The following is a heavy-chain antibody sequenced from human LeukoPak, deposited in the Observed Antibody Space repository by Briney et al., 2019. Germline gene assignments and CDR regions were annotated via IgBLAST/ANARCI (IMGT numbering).Heavy chain of an antibody. CDR3: ARVTSSSWYNFWFDP. Sequence: GGSLRLSCAASGLTFDDYGMSWVRQAPGKGLEWVSGINWNGGSTGYADSVKGRFTISRDNAKNSLYLQMNSLRAEDTALYYCARVTSSSWYNFWFDPWGQGTLVTVSS. D-gene: IGHD6-13*01. CDR1: GLTFDDYG. CDR2: INWNGGST. J-gene: IGHJ5*02. V-gene: IGHV3-20*04.